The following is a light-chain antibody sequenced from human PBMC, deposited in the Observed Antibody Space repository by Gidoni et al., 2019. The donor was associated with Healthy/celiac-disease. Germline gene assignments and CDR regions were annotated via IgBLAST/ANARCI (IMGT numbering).Light chain of an antibody. CDR1: QSVSSY. CDR2: DAS. V-gene: IGKV3-11*01. Sequence: EIVFTQSPATLSLSPGERATLSCRASQSVSSYLAWYQQKPGQAPRLLIYDASNRATGIPARFSGSGSGTDFTLTISSLEPEDFAVYYCQQRSIALTFGGGTKVEIK. J-gene: IGKJ4*01. CDR3: QQRSIALT.